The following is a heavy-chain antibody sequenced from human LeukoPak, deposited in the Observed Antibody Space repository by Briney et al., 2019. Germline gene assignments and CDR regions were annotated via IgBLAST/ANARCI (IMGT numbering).Heavy chain of an antibody. V-gene: IGHV3-7*04. Sequence: GGSLRLSCAASGFTFSSYWMSWVRQAPGKGLEWVANIKQDGSEKYYEDSVKGRFTISRDNTKNSLYLQMNSLRAEDTAVYYCARDPVVGKLDYWGLGTLVTVSS. D-gene: IGHD6-19*01. CDR2: IKQDGSEK. CDR1: GFTFSSYW. CDR3: ARDPVVGKLDY. J-gene: IGHJ4*02.